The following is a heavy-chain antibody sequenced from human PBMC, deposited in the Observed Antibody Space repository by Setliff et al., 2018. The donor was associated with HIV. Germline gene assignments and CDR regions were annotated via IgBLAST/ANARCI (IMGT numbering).Heavy chain of an antibody. Sequence: LSLTCVVSGDSIDTHSWWTWVRQPPTKGLEWIGEIYYSGSTDYKPSLKSRVTILVDTSKNQFSLKLNSVTAADTAVYYCARATFSSSWYPFDGFDIWGQGTMVTVSS. V-gene: IGHV4-4*02. J-gene: IGHJ3*02. CDR1: GDSIDTHSW. CDR3: ARATFSSSWYPFDGFDI. CDR2: IYYSGST. D-gene: IGHD6-13*01.